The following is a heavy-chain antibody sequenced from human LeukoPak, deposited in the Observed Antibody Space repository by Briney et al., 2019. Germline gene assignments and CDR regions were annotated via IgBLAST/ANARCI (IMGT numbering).Heavy chain of an antibody. CDR1: GFTFSSYA. J-gene: IGHJ4*02. V-gene: IGHV3-23*01. CDR2: ISGSGGST. Sequence: GGSLRLSCAASGFTFSSYAMSWVPQAPGKGLEWVSAISGSGGSTYYADSVKGRFTISRDNSKNTLYVQMNSLRAEDTAVYYCAKDSGWNYYFDYWGQGTLVTVSS. CDR3: AKDSGWNYYFDY. D-gene: IGHD6-19*01.